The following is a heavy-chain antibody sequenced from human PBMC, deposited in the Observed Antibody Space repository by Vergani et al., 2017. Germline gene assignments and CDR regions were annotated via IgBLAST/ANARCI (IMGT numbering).Heavy chain of an antibody. Sequence: QLQLQESGPGLVKPSETLYLTCTVSGGSISSSSYYWGWIRQPPGKGLGWIGSIYYSGSTYYNPSLKSRVTISVDTSKNQFSLKLYSLTAADTAIYYCARHVTQDYYNDSDYFDYWGLGTLVTVSS. V-gene: IGHV4-39*01. J-gene: IGHJ4*02. CDR2: IYYSGST. D-gene: IGHD3-22*01. CDR3: ARHVTQDYYNDSDYFDY. CDR1: GGSISSSSYY.